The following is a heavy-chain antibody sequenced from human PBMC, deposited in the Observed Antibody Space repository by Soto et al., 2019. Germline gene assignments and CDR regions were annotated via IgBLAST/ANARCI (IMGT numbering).Heavy chain of an antibody. V-gene: IGHV1-2*04. Sequence: ASVKVSCKASGYTFTGYYMHWVRQAPGQGLEWMGWINPNSGGTNYAQKFQGWVTMTRDTSISTAYMELSRLRSDDTAVYYCARAHDYRDTAIGMDVWGQGTTVTVSS. CDR1: GYTFTGYY. J-gene: IGHJ6*02. CDR2: INPNSGGT. CDR3: ARAHDYRDTAIGMDV. D-gene: IGHD4-17*01.